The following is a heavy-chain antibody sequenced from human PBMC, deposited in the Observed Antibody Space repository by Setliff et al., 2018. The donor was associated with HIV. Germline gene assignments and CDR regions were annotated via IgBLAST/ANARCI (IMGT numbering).Heavy chain of an antibody. D-gene: IGHD6-19*01. Sequence: SETLSLTCSVSGVSISSGGYYWSWIRQVPGKGLEWIGYIYHTGSAYYNPSLKSRVSTSVDTSKNQFSLKLSSVTAADTAVYYCASPASGGSSGQYHYWGQGTLVTVSS. CDR3: ASPASGGSSGQYHY. J-gene: IGHJ4*02. CDR2: IYHTGSA. CDR1: GVSISSGGYY. V-gene: IGHV4-30-4*08.